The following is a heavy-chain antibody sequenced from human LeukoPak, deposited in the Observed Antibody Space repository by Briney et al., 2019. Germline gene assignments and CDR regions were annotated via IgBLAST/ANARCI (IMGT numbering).Heavy chain of an antibody. Sequence: GGSLRLSCADSGFAFTNAWMSWVRQAPGKGLEWIGRIKSKTDGETTNYAEPVRGRFTISRDDSKSAVYLQMNSLKIEDTAVYYCTTDLGTYYHGSQRLIPIDYWGQGTLVTVSS. CDR2: IKSKTDGETT. CDR1: GFAFTNAW. CDR3: TTDLGTYYHGSQRLIPIDY. J-gene: IGHJ4*02. D-gene: IGHD3-10*01. V-gene: IGHV3-15*01.